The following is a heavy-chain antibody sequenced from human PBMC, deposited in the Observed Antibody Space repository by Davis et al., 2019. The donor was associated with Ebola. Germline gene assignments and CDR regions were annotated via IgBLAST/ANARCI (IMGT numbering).Heavy chain of an antibody. CDR2: IIPIFGTA. V-gene: IGHV1-69*13. Sequence: SVKASCKASGGTFSSYAISWVRQAPGQGLEWMGGIIPIFGTANYAQKFQGRVTITADESTSTAYMELSSLRSEDTAVYYCASRGYCSGGSCYRYYYYYGMDVWGQGTTVTVSS. CDR1: GGTFSSYA. CDR3: ASRGYCSGGSCYRYYYYYGMDV. D-gene: IGHD2-15*01. J-gene: IGHJ6*02.